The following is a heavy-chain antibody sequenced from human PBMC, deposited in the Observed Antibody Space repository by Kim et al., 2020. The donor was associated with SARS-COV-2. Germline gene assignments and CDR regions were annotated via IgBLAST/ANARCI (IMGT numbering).Heavy chain of an antibody. CDR3: TQDRFDP. Sequence: GGSLRLSCAASGFSVSGDDMNWVRQAPGKRLECVAVIPTGGATIYAASSKDSRTTISNSSYNTSLHLLMNLRVADTTAVYCSTQDRFDPSAPGTPVTAS. J-gene: IGHJ5*02. V-gene: IGHV3-66*01. CDR1: GFSVSGDD. CDR2: IPTGGAT.